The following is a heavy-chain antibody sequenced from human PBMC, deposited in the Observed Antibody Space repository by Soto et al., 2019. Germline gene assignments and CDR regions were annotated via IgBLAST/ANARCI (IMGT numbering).Heavy chain of an antibody. CDR2: ISGGGGSS. D-gene: IGHD2-15*01. V-gene: IGHV3-23*01. Sequence: EVQLLESGGGLVQPGGSLRLSCAASGFTFSNYAMSWVRQAPGKGLEWVSGISGGGGSSYYADSVKGRFTITRDNSKKTLSRQLNRLRADTTAVYYCAHKCGVDCHSVVFYWGHGTLVIVSS. CDR3: AHKCGVDCHSVVFY. CDR1: GFTFSNYA. J-gene: IGHJ4*01.